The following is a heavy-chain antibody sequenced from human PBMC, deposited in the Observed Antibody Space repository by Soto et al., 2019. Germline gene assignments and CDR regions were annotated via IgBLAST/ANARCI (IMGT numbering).Heavy chain of an antibody. V-gene: IGHV4-59*01. Sequence: PSETLSLTCTVSGGSISSYYWSWIRQPPGKGLEWIGYTYYSGSTNYNPSLKSRVTISVDTSKNQFSLKLSSVTDADTAVYYCAREGSRGYCSGGSFCPFDYWGQGTLVTVS. CDR2: TYYSGST. D-gene: IGHD2-15*01. J-gene: IGHJ4*02. CDR1: GGSISSYY. CDR3: AREGSRGYCSGGSFCPFDY.